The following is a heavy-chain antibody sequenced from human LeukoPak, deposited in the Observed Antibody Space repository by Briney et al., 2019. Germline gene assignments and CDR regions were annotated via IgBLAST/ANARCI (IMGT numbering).Heavy chain of an antibody. J-gene: IGHJ4*02. Sequence: SETLSLTCAVYGGSFSGNYWSWIRQPPGKGLEWIGEINHSGSTNYNPSLKSRVTIPVDTSKNQFSLKLSSVTAADTAVYYCARVGYSSGWTSFDYWGQGTLVTVSS. CDR3: ARVGYSSGWTSFDY. CDR1: GGSFSGNY. CDR2: INHSGST. V-gene: IGHV4-34*01. D-gene: IGHD6-19*01.